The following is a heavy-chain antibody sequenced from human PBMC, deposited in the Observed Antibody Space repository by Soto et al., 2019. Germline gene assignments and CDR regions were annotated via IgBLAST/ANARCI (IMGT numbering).Heavy chain of an antibody. CDR3: ARFRDFSYWFDP. CDR2: TYYSGNT. Sequence: PSETLSLTCSVSGGSISSRSYFWGWIRQTPGKGLEWIGNTYYSGNTYYSPSLKSRVTISVDSSQSQFSLKLQSVTAADTAVYFCARFRDFSYWFDPWGQGTQVTVSS. D-gene: IGHD3-3*01. V-gene: IGHV4-39*01. J-gene: IGHJ5*02. CDR1: GGSISSRSYF.